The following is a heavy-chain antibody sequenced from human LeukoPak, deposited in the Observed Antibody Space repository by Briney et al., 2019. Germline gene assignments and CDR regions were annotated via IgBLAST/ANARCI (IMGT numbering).Heavy chain of an antibody. V-gene: IGHV3-30*02. CDR1: GFTFSSSA. J-gene: IGHJ4*02. CDR3: SKDGSWSCTD. CDR2: ISHHGNNK. Sequence: GGSLRLSCVASGFTFSSSATHWVRQGPGKGLEWVAYISHHGNNKYYADSVKGRFTISRDNSKGRLSLQINRLRADETHVYYCSKDGSWSCTDWGQGTLVRVCS. D-gene: IGHD2-8*02.